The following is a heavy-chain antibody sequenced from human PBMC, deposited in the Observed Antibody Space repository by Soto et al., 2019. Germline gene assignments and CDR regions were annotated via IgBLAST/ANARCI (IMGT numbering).Heavy chain of an antibody. Sequence: GGSLRLSCAASGFTFSSYAMSWVRQAPGKGLEWVSAISGSGGSTYYADSVKGRFTLSRDNSKTTLYLQMNSLRAEDTAVYYCAKDLGYNPKQYYFDYWGQGTLVTVSS. CDR3: AKDLGYNPKQYYFDY. CDR2: ISGSGGST. V-gene: IGHV3-23*01. CDR1: GFTFSSYA. D-gene: IGHD1-1*01. J-gene: IGHJ4*02.